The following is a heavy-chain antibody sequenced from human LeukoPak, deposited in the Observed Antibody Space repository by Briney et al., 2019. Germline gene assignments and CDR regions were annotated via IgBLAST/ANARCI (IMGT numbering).Heavy chain of an antibody. CDR2: IYYSGTT. Sequence: PSETLSLTCTVSGDSISSYYWTWIRQPPGQGLEWIGYIYYSGTTNYNPSLKSRVTISVDTSKNQFSLKLSSVTAADTAVYYCASGRPLGFDYWGQGTLVTVSS. V-gene: IGHV4-59*01. D-gene: IGHD1-26*01. J-gene: IGHJ4*02. CDR1: GDSISSYY. CDR3: ASGRPLGFDY.